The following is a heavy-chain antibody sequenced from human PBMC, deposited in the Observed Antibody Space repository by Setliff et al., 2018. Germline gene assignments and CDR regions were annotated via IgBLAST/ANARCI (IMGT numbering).Heavy chain of an antibody. CDR3: ARELLFGGVIFGY. CDR2: INPSGGFT. V-gene: IGHV1-46*01. Sequence: GASVKVSCKASGYTFTSYAMHWVRQAPGQGLEWMGIINPSGGFTSYAQKFQDRVTMTRDTSTSTVYMELSSLRSGDTAMYYCARELLFGGVIFGYWGQGTLVTSPQ. CDR1: GYTFTSYA. D-gene: IGHD3-3*01. J-gene: IGHJ4*02.